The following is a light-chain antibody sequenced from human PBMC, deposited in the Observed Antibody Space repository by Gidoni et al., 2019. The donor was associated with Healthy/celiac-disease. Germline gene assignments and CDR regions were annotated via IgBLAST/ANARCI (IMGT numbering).Light chain of an antibody. CDR3: QQYNNWPPYT. CDR1: QSVSSD. CDR2: GAS. Sequence: LSVSPGERATLSCRASQSVSSDLAWYQQKPGQAPRLLIYGASTRATGIPARFSGSGSGTEFTLTISSLQSEDFAVYYCQQYNNWPPYTFGQGTKLEIK. V-gene: IGKV3-15*01. J-gene: IGKJ2*01.